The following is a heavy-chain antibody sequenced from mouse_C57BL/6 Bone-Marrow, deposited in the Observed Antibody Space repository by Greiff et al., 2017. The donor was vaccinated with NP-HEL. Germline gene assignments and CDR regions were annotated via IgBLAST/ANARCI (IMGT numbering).Heavy chain of an antibody. J-gene: IGHJ4*01. CDR1: GYTFTSYW. CDR3: ARTPYYDYNGYYAMDY. Sequence: QVQLQQPGAELVKPGASVKMSCKASGYTFTSYWITWVKQRPGQGLEWIGDIYPGSGSTNYNEKFKSKATLTVDTSSSTAYMQLSSLTSEDSAVYYCARTPYYDYNGYYAMDYWGQGTSVTVSS. CDR2: IYPGSGST. D-gene: IGHD2-4*01. V-gene: IGHV1-55*01.